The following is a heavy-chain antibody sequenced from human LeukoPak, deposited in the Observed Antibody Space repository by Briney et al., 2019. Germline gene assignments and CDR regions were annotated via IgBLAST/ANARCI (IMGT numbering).Heavy chain of an antibody. CDR3: AREERLRWTAY. Sequence: GGSLRLSCAASGFTFGNYWMTWVRQAPGKGLEWVANIKQDGSDKYYVDSVKGRFTVSRDNAKNSLYLQMNSLRAEDTAVYYCAREERLRWTAYWGQGTLVTVSS. V-gene: IGHV3-7*03. CDR2: IKQDGSDK. CDR1: GFTFGNYW. J-gene: IGHJ4*02. D-gene: IGHD4-23*01.